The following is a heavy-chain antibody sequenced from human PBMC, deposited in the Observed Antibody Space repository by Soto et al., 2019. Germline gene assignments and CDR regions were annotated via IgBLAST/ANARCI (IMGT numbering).Heavy chain of an antibody. Sequence: EVPLEESGGALVQPGRSLRLSCAASGFTFDDYAMHWVRQVLGKGLEWVSSISWNSGNIGYADSVKGRFTTSRDNAKNPLYLQMNSLRPEDTALYYCVRSKGGYSYGTPFDYWGQGTLVTVSS. CDR1: GFTFDDYA. CDR2: ISWNSGNI. V-gene: IGHV3-9*01. CDR3: VRSKGGYSYGTPFDY. J-gene: IGHJ4*02. D-gene: IGHD5-18*01.